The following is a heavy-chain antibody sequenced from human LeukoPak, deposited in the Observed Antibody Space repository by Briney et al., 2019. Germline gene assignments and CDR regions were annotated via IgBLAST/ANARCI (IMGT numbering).Heavy chain of an antibody. Sequence: ASVKVSCKASGYTFTSYAMNWVRQAPGQGLEWMGWLNTNTGNPTYAQGFTGRFVFSLDTSVSTAYLQISSLKAEDTAVYYCARAPHSSWPLPTYYFDYWGQGTLVTVSS. J-gene: IGHJ4*02. V-gene: IGHV7-4-1*02. D-gene: IGHD6-13*01. CDR1: GYTFTSYA. CDR2: LNTNTGNP. CDR3: ARAPHSSWPLPTYYFDY.